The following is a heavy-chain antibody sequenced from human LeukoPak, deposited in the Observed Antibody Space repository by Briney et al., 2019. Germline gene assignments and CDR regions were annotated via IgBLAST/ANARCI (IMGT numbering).Heavy chain of an antibody. Sequence: GGSLRLSCAASGFTFSSDAMSWVRQAPGKGLEWVSAISGSGGSTYYADSVKDRFTISRDNSKNTLYLQMNSLRAEDTAVYYCAKPSGRGHYYYYYGMDVWGKGTTVTASS. CDR1: GFTFSSDA. V-gene: IGHV3-23*01. J-gene: IGHJ6*04. CDR2: ISGSGGST. CDR3: AKPSGRGHYYYYYGMDV.